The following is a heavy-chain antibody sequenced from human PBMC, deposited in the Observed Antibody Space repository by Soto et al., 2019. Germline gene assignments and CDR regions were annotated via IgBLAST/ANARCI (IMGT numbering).Heavy chain of an antibody. CDR1: GGSISSYY. J-gene: IGHJ4*02. CDR3: ARVNSLSSTSWVDY. CDR2: IYYSGST. V-gene: IGHV4-59*01. Sequence: SETLSLTCTVSGGSISSYYWSWIRQLPGKGLEWIGYIYYSGSTNYNPSLKSRVTISVDTSKNQFSLKLSSVTAADTAVYYCARVNSLSSTSWVDYWGQGTLVTVSS. D-gene: IGHD2-2*01.